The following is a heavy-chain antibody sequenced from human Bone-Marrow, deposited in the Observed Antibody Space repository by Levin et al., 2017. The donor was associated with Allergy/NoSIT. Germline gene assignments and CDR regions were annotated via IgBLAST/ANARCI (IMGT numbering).Heavy chain of an antibody. J-gene: IGHJ3*02. CDR2: INWNGGST. D-gene: IGHD3-10*01. CDR3: ARDYYGSGSYEHDAFDS. V-gene: IGHV3-20*04. Sequence: RAGGSLRLSCAASGFTFDDYGMSWVRQAPGKGLEWVSGINWNGGSTGYADSVKGRFTISRDNAKNSLYLQMNSLRAEDTALYYCARDYYGSGSYEHDAFDSWGQGTMVTVSS. CDR1: GFTFDDYG.